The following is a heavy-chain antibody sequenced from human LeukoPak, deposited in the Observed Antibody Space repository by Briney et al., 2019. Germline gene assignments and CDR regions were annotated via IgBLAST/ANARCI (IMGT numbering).Heavy chain of an antibody. CDR2: ISAYNGNT. V-gene: IGHV1-18*04. J-gene: IGHJ4*02. D-gene: IGHD3-22*01. CDR3: ARAINYYDSTTFYFDY. Sequence: ASVKVSCKASGYTFTGYYMHWVRQAPGQGLEWMGWISAYNGNTNYAQKLQGRVTMTTDTSTSTAYMELRSLRSDDTAVYYCARAINYYDSTTFYFDYWGQGTLVTVSS. CDR1: GYTFTGYY.